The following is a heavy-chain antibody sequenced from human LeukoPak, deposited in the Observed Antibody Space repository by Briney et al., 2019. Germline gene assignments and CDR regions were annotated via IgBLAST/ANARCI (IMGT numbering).Heavy chain of an antibody. CDR1: GGSISSSNW. J-gene: IGHJ3*02. D-gene: IGHD5-18*01. V-gene: IGHV4-31*11. CDR3: ARDRSLFGSYSYYAFDI. Sequence: SGTLSLTCAVSGGSISSSNWWSWIRQHPGKGLEWIGYIYYSGSTYYNPSLKSRVTISVDTSKNQFSLKLSSVTAADTAVYYCARDRSLFGSYSYYAFDIWGQGTMVTVSS. CDR2: IYYSGST.